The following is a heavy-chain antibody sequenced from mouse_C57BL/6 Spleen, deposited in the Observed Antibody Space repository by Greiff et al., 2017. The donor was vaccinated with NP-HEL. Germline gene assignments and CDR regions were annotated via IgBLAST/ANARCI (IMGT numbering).Heavy chain of an antibody. CDR3: ARERRITTVVAKGYFDV. Sequence: EVHLVESGPGLVKPSQSLSLTCSVTGYSITSGYYWNWIRQFPGNKLEWMGYISYDGSNNYNPSLKNRISITRDSSKNQFFLKLNSVTTEDTATYYCARERRITTVVAKGYFDVWGTGTTVTVSS. V-gene: IGHV3-6*01. CDR1: GYSITSGYY. CDR2: ISYDGSN. J-gene: IGHJ1*03. D-gene: IGHD1-1*01.